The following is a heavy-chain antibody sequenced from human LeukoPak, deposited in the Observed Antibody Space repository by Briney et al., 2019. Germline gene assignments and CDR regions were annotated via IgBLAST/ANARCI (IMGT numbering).Heavy chain of an antibody. CDR3: ARDHVYSSSWYPFAGFDP. CDR1: GYTFTGYY. CDR2: INPNSGGT. D-gene: IGHD6-13*01. Sequence: ASVKVSCTASGYTFTGYYMHWVRQAPGQGLEWIAWINPNSGGTNYAQKFQGRVTMTRDTSISTAYMELSRLRSDDTAVYCCARDHVYSSSWYPFAGFDPWGQGTLVTVSS. J-gene: IGHJ5*02. V-gene: IGHV1-2*02.